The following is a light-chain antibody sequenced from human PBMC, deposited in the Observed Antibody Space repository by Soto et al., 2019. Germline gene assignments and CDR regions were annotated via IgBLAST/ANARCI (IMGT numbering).Light chain of an antibody. CDR3: CSYTVATTRDGRI. CDR1: SSDVGGHNY. Sequence: QSALTQPASVSGSPGQSIAISCTGTSSDVGGHNYVSWYQQRPGKAPKLIIYDVTNRPSGVSNRFSGSKSGNTASRTISGLQAEDEADYYCCSYTVATTRDGRIFGGGTKLTVL. V-gene: IGLV2-14*01. CDR2: DVT. J-gene: IGLJ2*01.